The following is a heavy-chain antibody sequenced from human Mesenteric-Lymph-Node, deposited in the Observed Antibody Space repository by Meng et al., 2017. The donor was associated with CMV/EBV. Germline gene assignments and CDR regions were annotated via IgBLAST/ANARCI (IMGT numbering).Heavy chain of an antibody. CDR2: ISGGGGST. V-gene: IGHV3-21*01. CDR3: ARGDYVWGSYRYVAFDI. CDR1: GFSFSNYV. D-gene: IGHD3-16*02. J-gene: IGHJ3*02. Sequence: GESLKISCVASGFSFSNYVMNWVRQAPGKGLEWVSAISGGGGSTYYADSVKGRFTISRDNAKNSLYLQMNSLRAEDTAVYYCARGDYVWGSYRYVAFDIWGQGTMVTVSS.